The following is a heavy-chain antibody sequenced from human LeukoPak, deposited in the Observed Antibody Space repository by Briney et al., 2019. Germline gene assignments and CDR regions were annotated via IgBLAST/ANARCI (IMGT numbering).Heavy chain of an antibody. CDR2: IRSKAYGGTT. CDR3: TRVAPYDSSGYDVRVGFDY. V-gene: IGHV3-49*04. D-gene: IGHD3-22*01. Sequence: GGSLRLSCAASGFTVSSNYMSWVRQAPGKGLEWVGFIRSKAYGGTTEYAASVKGRFTISRDDSKSIAYLQMNSLKTEDTAVYYCTRVAPYDSSGYDVRVGFDYWGQGTLVTVSS. CDR1: GFTVSSNY. J-gene: IGHJ4*02.